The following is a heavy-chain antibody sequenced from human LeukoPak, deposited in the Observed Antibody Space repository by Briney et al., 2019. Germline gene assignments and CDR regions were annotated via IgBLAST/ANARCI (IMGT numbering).Heavy chain of an antibody. J-gene: IGHJ4*02. CDR1: GGSISTYY. Sequence: SETLSLTCTVSGGSISTYYWSWIRQPPGKGLEWIGYIYYTGSTNYNPSFKSRVTMSVDTSKNQFSLRLSSVTAADTAVYYCARIEDSGYDFRGGADYWGQGALVTVSS. V-gene: IGHV4-59*01. CDR2: IYYTGST. D-gene: IGHD5-12*01. CDR3: ARIEDSGYDFRGGADY.